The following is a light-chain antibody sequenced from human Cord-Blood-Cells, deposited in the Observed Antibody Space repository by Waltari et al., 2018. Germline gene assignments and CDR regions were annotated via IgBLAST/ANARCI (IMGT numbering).Light chain of an antibody. Sequence: AIRMTQSPSSFSASTGDRVTITCRASQGISSYLAWYQQKPWKAPKLLIYAASTLQSGVPSRFSGSGSGTDFTLTISCLQSEDFATYYCQQYYSYPGVTFGGGTKVEIK. J-gene: IGKJ4*01. CDR3: QQYYSYPGVT. CDR2: AAS. V-gene: IGKV1-8*01. CDR1: QGISSY.